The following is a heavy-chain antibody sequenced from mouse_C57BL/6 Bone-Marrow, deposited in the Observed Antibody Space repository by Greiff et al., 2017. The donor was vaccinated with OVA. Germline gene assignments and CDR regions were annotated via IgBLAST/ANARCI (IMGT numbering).Heavy chain of an antibody. CDR2: ISSGGSYT. J-gene: IGHJ2*01. CDR3: ARQGTGTVDY. V-gene: IGHV5-6*01. Sequence: ESGGDLVKPGGSLKLSCAASGFTFSSYGMSWVRQTPDKRLEWVATISSGGSYTYYPDSVKGRFTISRDNAKNTLYLQMSSLKSEDTAMYYCARQGTGTVDYWGQGTTLTVSS. D-gene: IGHD4-1*01. CDR1: GFTFSSYG.